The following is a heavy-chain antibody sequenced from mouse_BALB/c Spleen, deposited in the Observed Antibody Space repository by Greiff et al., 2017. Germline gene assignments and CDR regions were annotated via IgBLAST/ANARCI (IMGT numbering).Heavy chain of an antibody. CDR2: IDPSDSYT. CDR3: TRERGYYAMDY. J-gene: IGHJ4*01. V-gene: IGHV1S127*01. CDR1: GYTFTSYW. Sequence: QVQLQQPGAELVKPGASVKMSCKASGYTFTSYWMHWVKQRPGQGLEWIGVIDPSDSYTSYNQKFKGKATLTVDTSSSTAYMQLSSLTSEDSAVYYCTRERGYYAMDYWGQGTSVTVSS.